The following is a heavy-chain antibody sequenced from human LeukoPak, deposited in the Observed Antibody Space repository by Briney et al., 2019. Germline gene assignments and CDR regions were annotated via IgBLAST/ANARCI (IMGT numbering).Heavy chain of an antibody. Sequence: SETLSLTCTVSGGSISNGGYYWSWIRQHPGKGLEWIGCIYDSGTTYYSPALQSRVTISVDTSDNKFSLKLRSLPAADTAVYYCARGGDRRGFDYWGQGTLVTVSS. V-gene: IGHV4-31*03. CDR1: GGSISNGGYY. J-gene: IGHJ4*02. D-gene: IGHD1-14*01. CDR2: IYDSGTT. CDR3: ARGGDRRGFDY.